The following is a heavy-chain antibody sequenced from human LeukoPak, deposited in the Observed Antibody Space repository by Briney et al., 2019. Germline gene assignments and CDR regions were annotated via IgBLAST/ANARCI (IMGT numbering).Heavy chain of an antibody. CDR1: GGTFISYA. Sequence: GASVKVSCKASGGTFISYAISWVRQTPGQGLEWMGRIITILGIANYAQKFHGRVTITADKSTSTAYMELSSLRSEDTAVYYCARDHYYGSGSYYASSHFDYWGQGTLVTVSS. D-gene: IGHD3-10*01. J-gene: IGHJ4*02. CDR2: IITILGIA. CDR3: ARDHYYGSGSYYASSHFDY. V-gene: IGHV1-69*04.